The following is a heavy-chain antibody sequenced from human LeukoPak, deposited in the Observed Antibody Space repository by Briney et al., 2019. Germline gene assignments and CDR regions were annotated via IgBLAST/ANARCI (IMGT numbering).Heavy chain of an antibody. CDR2: MNPDSGNT. D-gene: IGHD3-10*01. CDR3: ARTMVRGTPPIDI. J-gene: IGHJ3*02. Sequence: ASVKVSCKASGHTLTSYDINWVRQAPGQGLECLGWMNPDSGNTGYAQKFQGRVTLTRDTAMGTAYMELSSLTSEDTAVYYCARTMVRGTPPIDIWGQGTMVTVSS. V-gene: IGHV1-8*01. CDR1: GHTLTSYD.